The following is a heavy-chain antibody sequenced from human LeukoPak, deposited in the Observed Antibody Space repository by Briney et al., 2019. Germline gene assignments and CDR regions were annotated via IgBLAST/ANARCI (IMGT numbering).Heavy chain of an antibody. CDR2: ISGSGGST. CDR3: AKELDSNFWSGRHAAFGS. Sequence: PGGSLRLSCAASGFTFSSYAMSWVRQAPGKGLEWVSAISGSGGSTYYADSVKGRFTISRDNSKNTLYLQMNSLRAEDTAVYYCAKELDSNFWSGRHAAFGSWGQGTLVTVSS. D-gene: IGHD3-3*01. CDR1: GFTFSSYA. V-gene: IGHV3-23*01. J-gene: IGHJ4*02.